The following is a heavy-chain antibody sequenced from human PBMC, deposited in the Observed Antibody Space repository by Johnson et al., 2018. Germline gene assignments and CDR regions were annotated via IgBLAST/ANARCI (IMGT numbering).Heavy chain of an antibody. Sequence: QVQLVQSGGGVVQPGRSLRLSCAASGFTFSSYGMHWVRQAPGKGLEWVAVMSYDGSNKYYADSVKGRFTISRDNSKNTVDLQMNSLRAEDTAVYYCARARRPVLVWFGEFDSWGQGILVTVSS. D-gene: IGHD3-10*01. CDR1: GFTFSSYG. CDR2: MSYDGSNK. J-gene: IGHJ4*02. CDR3: ARARRPVLVWFGEFDS. V-gene: IGHV3-30*03.